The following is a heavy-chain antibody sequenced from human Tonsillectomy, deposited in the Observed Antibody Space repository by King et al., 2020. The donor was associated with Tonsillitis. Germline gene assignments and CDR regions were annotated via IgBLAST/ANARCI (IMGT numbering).Heavy chain of an antibody. Sequence: QLVQSGAEVKRPGASLKVSCKASGYTFTSYGISWVRQAPGQGLEWMGWISAYNGYTNYAQNLQGRVTMTTDTSTSTAYMELRSLRSDDTAMYYCARDFGAAAGTSPGYWGQGTLVTVSS. CDR3: ARDFGAAAGTSPGY. CDR1: GYTFTSYG. CDR2: ISAYNGYT. J-gene: IGHJ4*02. V-gene: IGHV1-18*01. D-gene: IGHD6-13*01.